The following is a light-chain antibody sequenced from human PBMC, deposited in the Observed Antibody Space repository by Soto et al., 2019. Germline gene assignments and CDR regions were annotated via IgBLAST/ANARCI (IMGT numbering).Light chain of an antibody. J-gene: IGKJ5*01. V-gene: IGKV3-15*01. CDR2: GAS. CDR3: QQYNYKPPA. CDR1: QSVSGN. Sequence: SPGERAALSGRASQSVSGNLAWYQQTPGQAPRLLIYGASTRATGIPARFSGSGFGTEFTLTISSLKSEDFAVYYCQQYNYKPPAFGQGTRLEIK.